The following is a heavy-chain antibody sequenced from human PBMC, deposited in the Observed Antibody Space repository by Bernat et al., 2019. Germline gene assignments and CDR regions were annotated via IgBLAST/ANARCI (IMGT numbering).Heavy chain of an antibody. CDR2: INAGNGNT. J-gene: IGHJ3*02. CDR3: AREAVAADAFDI. Sequence: QVQLVQSGAEVKKPGASVKVSCKASGYTFTSYAMHWVRQAPGQRLEWMGWINAGNGNTKYSQKFQGRVTITRDTSASTAYMELSSLRSEDTAVYYCAREAVAADAFDIWGQGTMVTVSS. D-gene: IGHD6-19*01. CDR1: GYTFTSYA. V-gene: IGHV1-3*01.